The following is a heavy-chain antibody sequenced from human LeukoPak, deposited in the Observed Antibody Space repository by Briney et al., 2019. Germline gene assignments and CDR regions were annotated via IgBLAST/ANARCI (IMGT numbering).Heavy chain of an antibody. D-gene: IGHD6-13*01. CDR1: GFTFSSYA. Sequence: PGGSLRLSCAASGFTFSSYAMSWVRQAPGKGLEWVSAISGSGGSTYYAGSVKGRFTISRDNSKNTLYLQMNSLRAEDTAVYYCAKASGSSWYLFDYWGQGTLVTVSS. V-gene: IGHV3-23*01. J-gene: IGHJ4*02. CDR3: AKASGSSWYLFDY. CDR2: ISGSGGST.